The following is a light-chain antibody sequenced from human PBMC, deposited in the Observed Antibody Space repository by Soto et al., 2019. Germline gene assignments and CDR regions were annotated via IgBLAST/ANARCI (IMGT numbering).Light chain of an antibody. Sequence: EIVMTQSPATLSVSPGERATLSCRASQSVSSNLAWYQQKPGQAPRLLVYGAYTSASGIPARFSGSGSGTAFTLTISSLQSEDVAVYYCQQYNNWPRTFGQGTKVEIK. CDR3: QQYNNWPRT. CDR1: QSVSSN. J-gene: IGKJ1*01. V-gene: IGKV3-15*01. CDR2: GAY.